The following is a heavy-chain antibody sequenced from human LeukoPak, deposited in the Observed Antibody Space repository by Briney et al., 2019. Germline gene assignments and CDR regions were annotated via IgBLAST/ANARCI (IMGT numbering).Heavy chain of an antibody. Sequence: GGALRLSCVTSGLNVKNNYMFWVRQSPVKGLEWVSIIYSGGNTFYADSVKGRFTISRDNSKNTLYLQMNSLRAEDTAVYYCANFGGDSSGYYYPLDYWGQGTLVTVSS. CDR3: ANFGGDSSGYYYPLDY. CDR1: GLNVKNNY. V-gene: IGHV3-53*01. D-gene: IGHD3-22*01. CDR2: IYSGGNT. J-gene: IGHJ4*02.